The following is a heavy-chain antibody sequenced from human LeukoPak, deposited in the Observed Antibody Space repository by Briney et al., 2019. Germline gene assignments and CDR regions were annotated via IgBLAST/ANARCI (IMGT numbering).Heavy chain of an antibody. V-gene: IGHV3-74*01. J-gene: IGHJ5*02. CDR2: INSDGSTT. CDR1: GFTFSTHW. Sequence: GGSLRHSCAASGFTFSTHWVHWVRQVPGKGLLWVSRINSDGSTTNYADSVKGRFTISRDNVKNTQYVQMNSLRVEDTAVYYCTRDRSTLNWFDPWGQGTQVTVSS. CDR3: TRDRSTLNWFDP. D-gene: IGHD6-13*01.